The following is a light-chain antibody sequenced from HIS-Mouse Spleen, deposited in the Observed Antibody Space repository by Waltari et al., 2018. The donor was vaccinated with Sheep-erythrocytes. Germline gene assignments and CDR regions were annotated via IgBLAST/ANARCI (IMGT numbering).Light chain of an antibody. CDR3: SSYTSSSTVV. CDR2: DVS. V-gene: IGLV2-11*01. J-gene: IGLJ2*01. Sequence: QSALTQPRSVSGSPGQSVTISCTGTRSGVGGYNYLSWYQQHPGQAPKLMIYDVSKRPSGVPERFSGSKSGNTASLTISGLQAEDEADYYCSSYTSSSTVVFGGGTKLTVL. CDR1: RSGVGGYNY.